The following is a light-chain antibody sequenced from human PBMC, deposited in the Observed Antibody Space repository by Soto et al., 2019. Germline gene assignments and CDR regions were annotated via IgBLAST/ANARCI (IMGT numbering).Light chain of an antibody. CDR3: SSYTTTSTLL. Sequence: SVLTQPASVSGSPGQSITISCTGTSSDIGGYNYVSWYQQYPGRTPKLIIYEVTNRPSGVSNRFSGSKSGNTASLTISGLQAEDEADYYCSSYTTTSTLLFGTGTKVTV. V-gene: IGLV2-14*01. CDR2: EVT. CDR1: SSDIGGYNY. J-gene: IGLJ1*01.